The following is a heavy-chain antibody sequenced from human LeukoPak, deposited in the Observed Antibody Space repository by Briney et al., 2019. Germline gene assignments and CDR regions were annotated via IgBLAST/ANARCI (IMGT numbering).Heavy chain of an antibody. V-gene: IGHV4-34*01. CDR2: INHSGST. CDR1: GGSFSGYY. Sequence: PSETLSLTCAVYGGSFSGYYWSWIRQPPGKGLEWIGEINHSGSTNYNPSLKSRVTISVDTSKNQISLKPSSVTAADTAVYYCASSPVGATDYWGQGTLVTVSS. CDR3: ASSPVGATDY. D-gene: IGHD1-26*01. J-gene: IGHJ4*02.